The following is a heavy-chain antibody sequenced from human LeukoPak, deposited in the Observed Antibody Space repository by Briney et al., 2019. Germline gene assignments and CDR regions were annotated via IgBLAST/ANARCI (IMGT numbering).Heavy chain of an antibody. V-gene: IGHV1-2*02. D-gene: IGHD2-15*01. CDR3: ARKHGGVVVVAATPDY. Sequence: ASVNVTCKACGYTFTGYYMHWVRPARGRGLEWMGWINPYSGGTNYAQKFQGRVTMTRDTSISKAYMELSRLRSDDTAVDYCARKHGGVVVVAATPDYWGQGTLVTVSS. CDR1: GYTFTGYY. CDR2: INPYSGGT. J-gene: IGHJ4*02.